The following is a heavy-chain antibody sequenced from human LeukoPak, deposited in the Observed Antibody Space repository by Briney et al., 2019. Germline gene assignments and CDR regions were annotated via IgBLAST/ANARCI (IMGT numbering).Heavy chain of an antibody. CDR3: ARDLCWFGELLLCYGMDV. V-gene: IGHV7-4-1*02. CDR1: GYTSTSYA. Sequence: GASVKVSCKASGYTSTSYAMNWVRQAPGQGLEWMGWINTNTGNPTYAQGFTGRFVFSLDTSVSTAYLQISSLKAEDTAVYYCARDLCWFGELLLCYGMDVWGQGTTVTVSS. J-gene: IGHJ6*02. CDR2: INTNTGNP. D-gene: IGHD3-10*01.